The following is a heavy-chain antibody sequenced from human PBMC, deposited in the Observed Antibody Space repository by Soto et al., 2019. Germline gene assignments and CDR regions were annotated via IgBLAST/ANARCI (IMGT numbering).Heavy chain of an antibody. CDR3: ARDRDRASYIPDY. CDR2: IWYDGSNK. J-gene: IGHJ4*02. V-gene: IGHV3-33*01. CDR1: GFTFSSYG. Sequence: PGGSLRLSCAASGFTFSSYGMHWVRQAPGKGLEWVAVIWYDGSNKYYADSVKGRFTISRDNSKNTLYLQMNSLRAEDTAVYYCARDRDRASYIPDYWGQGTLVTVSS. D-gene: IGHD5-18*01.